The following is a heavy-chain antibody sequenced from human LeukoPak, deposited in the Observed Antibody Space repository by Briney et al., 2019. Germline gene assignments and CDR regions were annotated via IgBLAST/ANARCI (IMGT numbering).Heavy chain of an antibody. CDR2: IDPSDSYT. Sequence: KVGESLKISCKGSGYSFTSYWISWVRQMPGKGLEWMGRIDPSDSYTNYSPSFQGRVTISADKSISTAYLQWSSLKASDTAMYYCASRNDYGDYSAFDIWGQGTMVTVSS. V-gene: IGHV5-10-1*01. J-gene: IGHJ3*02. D-gene: IGHD4-17*01. CDR3: ASRNDYGDYSAFDI. CDR1: GYSFTSYW.